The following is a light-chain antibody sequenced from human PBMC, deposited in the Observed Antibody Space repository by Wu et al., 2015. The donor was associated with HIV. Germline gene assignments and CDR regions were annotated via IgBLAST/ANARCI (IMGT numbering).Light chain of an antibody. CDR2: DAS. J-gene: IGKJ4*01. V-gene: IGKV3-11*01. CDR3: QQRSNWPLT. Sequence: EIVMTLSPATLSVSPGERATLSCRASESVSSFLAWYQQKPGQAPRLLIYDASNRATGIPARFRGSGSGTDFTLTISSLEPEDFAVYYCQQRSNWPLTFGGGTKVEIK. CDR1: ESVSSF.